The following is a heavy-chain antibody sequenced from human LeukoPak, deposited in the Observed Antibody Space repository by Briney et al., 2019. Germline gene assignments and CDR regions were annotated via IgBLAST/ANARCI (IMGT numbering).Heavy chain of an antibody. CDR1: GFTFSSSA. D-gene: IGHD1-26*01. J-gene: IGHJ4*02. Sequence: SGGSLRLSCAASGFTFSSSAMSWVRQAPGKGLEWVSVFSGSGGSTYCADSVKGRFTISRDNSKNTLYLQMNSLRAEDTAVYYCAKAGSIRFDYWGQGTLVTVSS. CDR2: FSGSGGST. CDR3: AKAGSIRFDY. V-gene: IGHV3-23*01.